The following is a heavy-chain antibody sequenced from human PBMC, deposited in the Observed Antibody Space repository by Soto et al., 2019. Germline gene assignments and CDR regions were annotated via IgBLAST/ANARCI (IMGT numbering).Heavy chain of an antibody. CDR2: IYYSGST. CDR1: GGSISSGDYY. V-gene: IGHV4-30-4*01. D-gene: IGHD2-15*01. Sequence: SETLSLTCTVSGGSISSGDYYWSWIRQPPGKGLEWIGYIYYSGSTYYNPSLKSRVTISVDTSKNQFSLKLSSVTAADTAVYYCARVGYCSGGSCYLGGPFDYWGQGTLVTVSS. CDR3: ARVGYCSGGSCYLGGPFDY. J-gene: IGHJ4*02.